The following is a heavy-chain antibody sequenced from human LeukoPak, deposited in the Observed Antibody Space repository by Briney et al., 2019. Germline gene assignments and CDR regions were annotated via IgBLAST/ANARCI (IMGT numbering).Heavy chain of an antibody. CDR2: ISAYNGNT. CDR3: ARNDYDILTGYYTVTLIDY. Sequence: ASVKVSCKASGYTFTSYGISWVRQAPGQGLEWMGWISAYNGNTNYAQKLQGRVTMTTDTSTSTAYMELRSLRSDDTSVYYCARNDYDILTGYYTVTLIDYWGQGTLVTVSS. D-gene: IGHD3-9*01. J-gene: IGHJ4*02. CDR1: GYTFTSYG. V-gene: IGHV1-18*01.